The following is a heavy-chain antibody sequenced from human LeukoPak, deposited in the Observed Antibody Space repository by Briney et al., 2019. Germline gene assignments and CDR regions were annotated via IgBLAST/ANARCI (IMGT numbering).Heavy chain of an antibody. CDR3: ARDLGPPSSVTHWYFDL. J-gene: IGHJ2*01. CDR2: INHSGST. D-gene: IGHD2-21*02. V-gene: IGHV4-34*01. Sequence: SETLSLTCAVYGGSFSGYYWSWIRQPPGKGLEWIGEINHSGSTNYNPSLKSRVTISVDTSKNQFSLKLSSVTAADTAVYYCARDLGPPSSVTHWYFDLWGHGTLVTVSS. CDR1: GGSFSGYY.